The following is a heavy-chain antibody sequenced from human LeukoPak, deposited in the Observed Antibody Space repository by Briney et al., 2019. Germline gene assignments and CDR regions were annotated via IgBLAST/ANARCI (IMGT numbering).Heavy chain of an antibody. J-gene: IGHJ4*02. CDR2: IYTSGST. D-gene: IGHD3-10*01. V-gene: IGHV4-59*10. Sequence: SETLSLTCAVYGGSFSGYYWSWIRQPPGKGLEWIGRIYTSGSTNYNPSLKSRVTISVDTSKNQFSLKLSSVTAADTAVYYCARDYYGSGSLVRAYYFDYWGQGTLVTVSS. CDR3: ARDYYGSGSLVRAYYFDY. CDR1: GGSFSGYY.